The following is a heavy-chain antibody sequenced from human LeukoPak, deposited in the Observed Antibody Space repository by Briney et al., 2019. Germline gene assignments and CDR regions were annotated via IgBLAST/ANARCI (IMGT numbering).Heavy chain of an antibody. CDR1: GFTFSNHW. J-gene: IGHJ4*02. Sequence: GGSLRLSCAASGFTFSNHWMSWVRQAPRKGLEWVASITPDGSGGYYMDSVKGRFTISRDNAENSLYLQMNRLGAEDTAVYYCARLMGTETTFDSWGQGTLVTVSS. V-gene: IGHV3-7*01. CDR3: ARLMGTETTFDS. D-gene: IGHD1-7*01. CDR2: ITPDGSGG.